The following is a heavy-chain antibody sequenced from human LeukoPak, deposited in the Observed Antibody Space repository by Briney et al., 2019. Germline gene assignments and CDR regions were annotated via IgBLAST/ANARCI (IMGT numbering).Heavy chain of an antibody. CDR2: IYHSGST. V-gene: IGHV4-59*01. J-gene: IGHJ1*01. CDR3: ARGGAARLHFQN. Sequence: SETLSLTCIVSGGSISTYYWNWIRQPPGKGLEWIGYIYHSGSTNYNPSLQSRVTISVDTSKNQFSLNLNSVTAADTAVYYCARGGAARLHFQNWGQGTLVTVSS. D-gene: IGHD6-6*01. CDR1: GGSISTYY.